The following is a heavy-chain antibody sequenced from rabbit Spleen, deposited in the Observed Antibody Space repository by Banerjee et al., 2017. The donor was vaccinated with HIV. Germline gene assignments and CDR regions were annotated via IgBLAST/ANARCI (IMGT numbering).Heavy chain of an antibody. CDR1: GFSFSNKAV. CDR3: VRNYVNAFDP. D-gene: IGHD1-1*01. J-gene: IGHJ2*01. V-gene: IGHV1S45*01. Sequence: QGQLVESGGGLVKPEGSLRLSCTASGFSFSNKAVMCWVRQGTGKGLEWLGCINTCGSGRCYYACRPKGRFAIPKPSSTTATLQMTSLTAADTAAYCGVRNYVNAFDPWGQGTRVSVS. CDR2: INTCGSGRC.